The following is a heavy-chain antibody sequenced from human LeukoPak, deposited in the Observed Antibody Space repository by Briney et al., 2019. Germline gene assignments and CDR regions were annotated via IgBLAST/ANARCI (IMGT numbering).Heavy chain of an antibody. J-gene: IGHJ5*02. V-gene: IGHV3-23*01. CDR2: ISGGGDTI. D-gene: IGHD2-8*01. CDR3: AKYAITSRSWFDP. Sequence: GGSLRLPCAASGFTFNTHAMSWVRQAPGKGLEWVSTISGGGDTIYYADSVKGRFTISRDNSKNTLNLQMNSLRAEDTAIYYCAKYAITSRSWFDPWGQGTLVTVSS. CDR1: GFTFNTHA.